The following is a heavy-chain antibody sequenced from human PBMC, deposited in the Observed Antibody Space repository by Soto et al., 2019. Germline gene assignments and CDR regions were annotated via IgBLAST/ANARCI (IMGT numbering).Heavy chain of an antibody. V-gene: IGHV1-3*01. CDR3: ASSWYDYVWGSYRSDAFDI. D-gene: IGHD3-16*02. Sequence: GASVKVSCKASGYTFTSYAMHWVRQAPGQRLEWMGWINAGNGNTKYSQKFQGRVTITRDTSASTAYMELSSLRSEDTAVYYCASSWYDYVWGSYRSDAFDIWGQGTMVTVSS. CDR2: INAGNGNT. J-gene: IGHJ3*02. CDR1: GYTFTSYA.